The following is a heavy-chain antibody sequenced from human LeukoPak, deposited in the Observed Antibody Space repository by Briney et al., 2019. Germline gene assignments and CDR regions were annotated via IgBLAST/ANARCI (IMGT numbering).Heavy chain of an antibody. CDR1: GFTFDDYG. CDR2: VNWNGGST. V-gene: IGHV3-20*04. Sequence: GGSLRLSCAASGFTFDDYGMSWVRQAPGKGLEWISGVNWNGGSTGYADSVKGRFTISRDNAKNSLYLQMNSLRAEDTAVYFCARGNFWSGYESLLFDYWGQGTLVTVSS. J-gene: IGHJ4*02. D-gene: IGHD3-3*01. CDR3: ARGNFWSGYESLLFDY.